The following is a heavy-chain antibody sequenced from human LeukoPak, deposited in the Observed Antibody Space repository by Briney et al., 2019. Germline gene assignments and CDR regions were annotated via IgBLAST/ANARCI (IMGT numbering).Heavy chain of an antibody. D-gene: IGHD2-2*02. Sequence: VASVKLSCTASGGTFSSYAISWVRQAPGQGLEWMGRIIPILGIANYAQKFQGRVTITADKSTSTAYMELSSLRSEDTAVYYCARERGYCSSTSCYTDAFDIWGQGTMVTVSS. CDR1: GGTFSSYA. CDR3: ARERGYCSSTSCYTDAFDI. V-gene: IGHV1-69*10. J-gene: IGHJ3*02. CDR2: IIPILGIA.